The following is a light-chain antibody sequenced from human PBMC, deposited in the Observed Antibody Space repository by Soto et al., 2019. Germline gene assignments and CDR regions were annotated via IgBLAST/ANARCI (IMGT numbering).Light chain of an antibody. Sequence: EIVLTQSPGTLSLSPGARATLSCRASQSVTSSYFAWYQHKPGQAPRLLIYAASDRATGIPDRFIGSGSVTNFTPTITRLEPEDFAVYYCQHYGPSPGYTFGQGTKLEI. V-gene: IGKV3-20*01. CDR2: AAS. J-gene: IGKJ2*01. CDR3: QHYGPSPGYT. CDR1: QSVTSSY.